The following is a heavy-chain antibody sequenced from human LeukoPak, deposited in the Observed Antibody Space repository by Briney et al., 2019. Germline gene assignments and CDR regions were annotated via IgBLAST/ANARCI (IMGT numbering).Heavy chain of an antibody. CDR3: ARPISGYNFGYVY. D-gene: IGHD5-18*01. CDR1: GYTFTSYY. CDR2: INPSGGSA. Sequence: ASVKVSCKASGYTFTSYYIHWVRQAPGQGLEWMGIINPSGGSASYAQKFQGRVTMTRDTSTSTVYMELSSLRSEDTAVYYCARPISGYNFGYVYWGQGTLATVSS. V-gene: IGHV1-46*01. J-gene: IGHJ4*02.